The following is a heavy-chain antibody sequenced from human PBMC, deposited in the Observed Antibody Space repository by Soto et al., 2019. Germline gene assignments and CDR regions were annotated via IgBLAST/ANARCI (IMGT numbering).Heavy chain of an antibody. CDR3: ARGRIVVVPAAPYNWFDP. V-gene: IGHV4-59*01. CDR1: GGSISSYY. J-gene: IGHJ5*02. CDR2: IYYSGST. D-gene: IGHD2-2*01. Sequence: ASETLSLTCTVSGGSISSYYWSWIRQPPGKGLEWIGYIYYSGSTNYNPSLKSRVTISVDTSKNQFSLKLSSVTAADTAVYYCARGRIVVVPAAPYNWFDPWGQGTPVTVSS.